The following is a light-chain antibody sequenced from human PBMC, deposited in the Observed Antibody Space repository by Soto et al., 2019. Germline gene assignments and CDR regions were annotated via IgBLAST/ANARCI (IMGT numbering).Light chain of an antibody. CDR1: SSDVGGYNY. CDR3: NSYAGSNIV. Sequence: QSALTQPPSASGSPGQSVTISCTGTSSDVGGYNYVSWYQQHPGQAPKLMIYEVYKRPSGVPDRFSGSKSGNTASLTVSGIQAEHEADYYCNSYAGSNIVFGPGTKVTVL. V-gene: IGLV2-8*01. CDR2: EVY. J-gene: IGLJ1*01.